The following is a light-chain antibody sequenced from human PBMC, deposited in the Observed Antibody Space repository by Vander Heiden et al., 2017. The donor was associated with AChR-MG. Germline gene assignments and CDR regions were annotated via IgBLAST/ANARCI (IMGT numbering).Light chain of an antibody. J-gene: IGLJ2*01. CDR1: NIGGKS. CDR3: QLWDSSTNHAV. CDR2: DDG. Sequence: SYVLTQPPSVSVAPWKTAIITCGGNNIGGKSVHWYQQKPGQAPVLVVYDDGDRPSGIPERFSGSNSGNTATLTISRVEAGDEADYYCQLWDSSTNHAVFGGGTKLTVL. V-gene: IGLV3-21*03.